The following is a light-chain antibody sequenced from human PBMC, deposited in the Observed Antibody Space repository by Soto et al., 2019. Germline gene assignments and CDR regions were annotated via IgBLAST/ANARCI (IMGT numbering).Light chain of an antibody. Sequence: IVMTQSPGTLSLSPGESATLSFRASQSVISTYLAWYQQKPGQAPRLLIYGASSRATGIPDRFSGSGSGTDFTLTISRLEPEDFAVYYCQQYGSSPITCGQGTRRE. CDR1: QSVISTY. CDR2: GAS. CDR3: QQYGSSPIT. V-gene: IGKV3-20*01. J-gene: IGKJ5*01.